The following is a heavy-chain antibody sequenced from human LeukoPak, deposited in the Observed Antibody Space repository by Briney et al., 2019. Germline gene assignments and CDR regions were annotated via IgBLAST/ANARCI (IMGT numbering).Heavy chain of an antibody. Sequence: GGSLRLSCAASGFTFSSYSMNWVRQAPGKGLEWVSSISNDAKYIYYADSLKGRFTVSRDNAKNSLYLQMNSLAVKDTAVYYCTTPAAGPRAEYSQYWGQGTLVTVSS. D-gene: IGHD6-13*01. V-gene: IGHV3-21*01. CDR2: ISNDAKYI. CDR3: TTPAAGPRAEYSQY. CDR1: GFTFSSYS. J-gene: IGHJ1*01.